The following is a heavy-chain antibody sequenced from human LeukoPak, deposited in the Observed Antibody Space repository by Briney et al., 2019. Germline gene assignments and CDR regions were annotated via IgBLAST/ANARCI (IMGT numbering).Heavy chain of an antibody. D-gene: IGHD2-15*01. V-gene: IGHV4-39*07. CDR3: ARAGWYTLDN. Sequence: SETLSLTCTVSGGSISSSSYYWGWIRQPPGKGLEWIGEIYHSGSTNYNPSLKSRVTISVDNSKNQFSLKMSSMTAADTAVYYCARAGWYTLDNWGQGTLVTVSS. J-gene: IGHJ4*02. CDR2: IYHSGST. CDR1: GGSISSSSYY.